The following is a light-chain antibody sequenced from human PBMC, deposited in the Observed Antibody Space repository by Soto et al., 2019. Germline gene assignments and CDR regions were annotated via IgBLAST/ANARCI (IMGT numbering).Light chain of an antibody. CDR3: QQYNRYWT. V-gene: IGKV1-5*01. CDR1: QSISSY. J-gene: IGKJ1*01. CDR2: DVS. Sequence: DIQMTQSPSSVSASVGDRGTITCRASQSISSYLNWYQQKPGKAPKLLIYDVSSLDSSVPSRFSGSGSETESTLTISSLFPDDFATYYCQQYNRYWTFGQVTKVDIK.